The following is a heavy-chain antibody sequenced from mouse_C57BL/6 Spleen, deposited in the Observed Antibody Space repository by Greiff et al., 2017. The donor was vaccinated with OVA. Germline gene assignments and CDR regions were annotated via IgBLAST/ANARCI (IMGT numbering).Heavy chain of an antibody. D-gene: IGHD1-1*01. Sequence: VQLQQSGAELVRPGASVKLSCTASGFNIKDDYMHWVKQRPEQGLEWIGWIDPENGDTEYASKFQGKATITADTSSNTAYLQLSSLTSEDTAVYYCTRYYGPYWYFDVGGTGTTVTVSS. CDR1: GFNIKDDY. CDR3: TRYYGPYWYFDV. J-gene: IGHJ1*03. V-gene: IGHV14-4*01. CDR2: IDPENGDT.